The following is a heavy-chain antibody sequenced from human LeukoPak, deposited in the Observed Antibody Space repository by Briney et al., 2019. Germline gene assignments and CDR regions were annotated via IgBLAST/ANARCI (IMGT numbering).Heavy chain of an antibody. CDR1: GFTVSSNY. CDR3: ARAEIGPAGDYFDY. J-gene: IGHJ4*02. V-gene: IGHV3-53*01. D-gene: IGHD5-24*01. Sequence: GGSLRLSCAASGFTVSSNYMSWVRQAPGKGLEWVSVIYSGGSTYYADSVKGRFTISRDNSKNTLYLQMNSLRAEDTAVYYCARAEIGPAGDYFDYWGQGTLVTVSS. CDR2: IYSGGST.